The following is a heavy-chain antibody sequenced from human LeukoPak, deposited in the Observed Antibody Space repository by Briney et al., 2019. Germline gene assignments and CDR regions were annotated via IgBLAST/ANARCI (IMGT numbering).Heavy chain of an antibody. D-gene: IGHD2-8*02. CDR2: MSSDGRDI. J-gene: IGHJ4*01. CDR3: ARDSYFSPGTGGSLDY. V-gene: IGHV3-30*04. Sequence: GGSLRLSCAASGFTFSNYGLHWVRQAPGEGLEWVSLMSSDGRDIQYAHSVKGRFTISRDNSKNTLYLQMNSLRIEDTAVYYCARDSYFSPGTGGSLDYWGQGTLVTVSS. CDR1: GFTFSNYG.